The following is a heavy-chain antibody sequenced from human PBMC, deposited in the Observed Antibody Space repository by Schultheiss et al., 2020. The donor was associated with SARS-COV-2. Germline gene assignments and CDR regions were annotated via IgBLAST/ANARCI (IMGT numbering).Heavy chain of an antibody. V-gene: IGHV4-39*01. D-gene: IGHD7-27*01. Sequence: SETLSLTCTVSGGSISRSNYYWGWIRQPPGKGLEWIGNVYYSGITYCHPSLESRVTMSVDTSKHQFFLELRSVTAADTAMYYCATSPPHITGEDYWGQGTLVTVSS. CDR1: GGSISRSNYY. CDR2: VYYSGIT. J-gene: IGHJ4*02. CDR3: ATSPPHITGEDY.